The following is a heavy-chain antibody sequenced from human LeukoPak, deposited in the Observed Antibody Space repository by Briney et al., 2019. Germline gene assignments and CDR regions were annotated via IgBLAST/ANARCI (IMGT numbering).Heavy chain of an antibody. V-gene: IGHV3-21*01. CDR3: AREAPFDY. Sequence: KTGGSLRLSCAASGFTFSSYSMNWVRQAPGKGLEWVSSITGRSEYIYYADSVKGRFTISRDNAKISLYLQMNSLRVEDTAVYYCAREAPFDYWGQGILVIVSS. CDR2: ITGRSEYI. J-gene: IGHJ4*02. CDR1: GFTFSSYS.